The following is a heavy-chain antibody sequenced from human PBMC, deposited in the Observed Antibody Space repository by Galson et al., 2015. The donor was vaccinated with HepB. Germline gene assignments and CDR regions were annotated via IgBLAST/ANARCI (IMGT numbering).Heavy chain of an antibody. J-gene: IGHJ4*02. CDR1: GSTLTELS. D-gene: IGHD1-26*01. V-gene: IGHV1-24*01. CDR3: ATAGVSGSYPLDY. Sequence: SVKVSCKVSGSTLTELSMHWVRQAPGKGLEWMGGFDPEDGETIYAQKFQGRVTMTEDTSTDTAYMELSSLRSEDTAVYYCATAGVSGSYPLDYWGQGTLVTVSS. CDR2: FDPEDGET.